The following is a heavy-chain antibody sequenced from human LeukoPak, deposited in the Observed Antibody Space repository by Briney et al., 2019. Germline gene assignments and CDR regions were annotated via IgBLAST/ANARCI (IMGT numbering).Heavy chain of an antibody. V-gene: IGHV4-39*07. J-gene: IGHJ5*02. D-gene: IGHD3-10*01. CDR2: IYYSGNT. CDR1: GGSISSSSYY. CDR3: ARRSAMVRLRPCFDP. Sequence: SETLSLTCTVSGGSISSSSYYWAWIRQPPGKGLEWIGSIYYSGNTYYKSSLKSRVTIAVDTSKNQFSLKLSSVTAADTAVYYCARRSAMVRLRPCFDPWGQGTLVTVSS.